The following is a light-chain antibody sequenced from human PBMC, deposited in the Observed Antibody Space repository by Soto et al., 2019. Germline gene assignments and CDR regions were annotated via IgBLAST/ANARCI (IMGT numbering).Light chain of an antibody. CDR3: QQYNNWTPVT. CDR1: QSVYNN. Sequence: EIGMTHCPATLSVSPGERATLSCRSIQSVYNNLAWYQQKPGQAPRLLIYGASTRATGIPARFSGSGSGTEFTITISSLQSEDFAVYFCQQYNNWTPVTFGPGTKVDIK. J-gene: IGKJ3*01. V-gene: IGKV3-15*01. CDR2: GAS.